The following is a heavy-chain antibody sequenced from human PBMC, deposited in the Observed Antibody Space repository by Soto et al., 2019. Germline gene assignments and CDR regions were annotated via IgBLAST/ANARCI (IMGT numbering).Heavy chain of an antibody. CDR1: GFTFSSYA. D-gene: IGHD3-22*01. CDR2: ISYDGSNK. Sequence: GGSLRLSCAASGFTFSSYAMHWVRQAPGKGLEWVAVISYDGSNKYYADSVKGRFTISRDNSKNTLYLQMNSLRAEDTAVYYCARDLSYYYDSSGPFDYWGQGTLVTVSS. J-gene: IGHJ4*02. V-gene: IGHV3-30-3*01. CDR3: ARDLSYYYDSSGPFDY.